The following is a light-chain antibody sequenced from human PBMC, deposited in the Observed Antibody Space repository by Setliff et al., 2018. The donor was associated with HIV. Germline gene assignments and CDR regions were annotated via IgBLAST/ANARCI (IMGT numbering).Light chain of an antibody. J-gene: IGLJ1*01. CDR2: EVS. CDR1: TSDIGHYNR. Sequence: QSVLAQPPYVSRAPGQSVTISCTGSTSDIGHYNRVSWYQQPPGAAPKLIMYEVSHRPSGVPDRFSGSKSGSTASLTISGLQPEDEADYYCSSYTTSITVVFGTGTKVTVL. V-gene: IGLV2-18*02. CDR3: SSYTTSITVV.